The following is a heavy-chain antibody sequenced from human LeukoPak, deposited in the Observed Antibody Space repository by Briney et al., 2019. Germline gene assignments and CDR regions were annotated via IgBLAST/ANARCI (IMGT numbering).Heavy chain of an antibody. CDR2: ISSSGSTI. J-gene: IGHJ3*02. CDR1: GFTFSSYE. CDR3: ARGENMIAHAFDI. D-gene: IGHD3-22*01. V-gene: IGHV3-48*03. Sequence: PGGSLRLSCAASGFTFSSYEMNWVRQAPGKGLEWVSDISSSGSTIYYADSVKGRFTISRDNAKNSLYLQMNSLRAEDTAFYYCARGENMIAHAFDIWGQGTMVTVSS.